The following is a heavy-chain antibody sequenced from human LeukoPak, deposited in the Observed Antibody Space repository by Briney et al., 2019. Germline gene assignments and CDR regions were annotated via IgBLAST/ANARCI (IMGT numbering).Heavy chain of an antibody. CDR2: INHSGST. CDR1: GGSFSGYY. Sequence: SETLSLTCAVYGGSFSGYYWSWIRQPPGKGLEWIGEINHSGSTNYNPSLKSRVTISVDTSKNQFSLKRSSVTAADTAVYYCARRRMGYDILTGYFLYFDYWGQGTLVTVSS. D-gene: IGHD3-9*01. CDR3: ARRRMGYDILTGYFLYFDY. J-gene: IGHJ4*02. V-gene: IGHV4-34*01.